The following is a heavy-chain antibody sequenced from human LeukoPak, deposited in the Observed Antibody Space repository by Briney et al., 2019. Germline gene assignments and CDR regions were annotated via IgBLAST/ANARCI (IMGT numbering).Heavy chain of an antibody. CDR3: ARVNTVTTSYYYYMDV. D-gene: IGHD4-11*01. CDR1: GFTFSSYS. J-gene: IGHJ6*03. V-gene: IGHV3-21*01. Sequence: PGGSLRLSCAASGFTFSSYSMNWVRQAPGKGLEWVSSISSSSSYIYYADSVKGRFTISRDNAKNSLYLQMNSLRAEDTAVYYCARVNTVTTSYYYYMDVWGKGTTVTVSS. CDR2: ISSSSSYI.